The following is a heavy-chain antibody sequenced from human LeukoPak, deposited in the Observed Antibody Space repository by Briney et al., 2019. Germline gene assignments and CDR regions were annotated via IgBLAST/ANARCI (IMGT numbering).Heavy chain of an antibody. CDR2: IYYSGSI. J-gene: IGHJ4*02. D-gene: IGHD3-22*01. V-gene: IGHV4-31*03. Sequence: SQTLSLTCTVSGGSISSDCFYWSWIRQHPGKGRVWLGYIYYSGSIYYKPYLKSRVTISVDTSKNQFSLKLSSVTAADTAVYYCARGLSVDYYDSSDWGQGTLVTVSS. CDR3: ARGLSVDYYDSSD. CDR1: GGSISSDCFY.